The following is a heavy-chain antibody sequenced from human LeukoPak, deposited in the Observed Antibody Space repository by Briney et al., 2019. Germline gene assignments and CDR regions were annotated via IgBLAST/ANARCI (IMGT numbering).Heavy chain of an antibody. V-gene: IGHV4-34*01. CDR2: INHSGST. CDR3: ARRPLYSYGPNDY. D-gene: IGHD5-18*01. CDR1: GGSFSGYY. J-gene: IGHJ4*02. Sequence: SETLSLTCAVYGGSFSGYYWSWIRQPPGKGLEWIGEINHSGSTNYNPSLKSRVIISVDTSKNQFSLKLSSVTAADTAVYYCARRPLYSYGPNDYWGRGTLVTVSS.